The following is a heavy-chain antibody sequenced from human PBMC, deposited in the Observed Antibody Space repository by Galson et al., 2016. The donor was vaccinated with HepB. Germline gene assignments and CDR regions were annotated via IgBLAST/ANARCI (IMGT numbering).Heavy chain of an antibody. CDR2: IDNSGNT. D-gene: IGHD3-10*01. J-gene: IGHJ3*02. V-gene: IGHV4-31*03. CDR3: ARDWDYYGSGSYYGNTFDI. Sequence: TLSLTCTVSAGSISSGGYYWTWIRQLPGEGLQWIGYIDNSGNTHYSPSLKSRVTISRDTSNNQFSLKLSSLPAADTAVYYCARDWDYYGSGSYYGNTFDIWGQGTMVTVSS. CDR1: AGSISSGGYY.